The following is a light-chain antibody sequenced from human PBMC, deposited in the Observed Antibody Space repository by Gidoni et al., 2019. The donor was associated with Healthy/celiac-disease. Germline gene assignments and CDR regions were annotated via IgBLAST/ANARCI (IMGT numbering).Light chain of an antibody. Sequence: DIVLTQYPDSLSVSLGERATINCKSSQSVLYSSNNNHYLAWYQQKPGQPPKLLIYWASTRESVVPDRFSGSGSGTDFTLTISSLQAEDVAVYYCQQYYSTPPTFGQGTKVEIK. CDR2: WAS. CDR1: QSVLYSSNNNHY. CDR3: QQYYSTPPT. J-gene: IGKJ1*01. V-gene: IGKV4-1*01.